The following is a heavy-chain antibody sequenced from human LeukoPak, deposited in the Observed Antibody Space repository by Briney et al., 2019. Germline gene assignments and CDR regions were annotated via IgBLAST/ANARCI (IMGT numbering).Heavy chain of an antibody. V-gene: IGHV3-30*02. J-gene: IGHJ4*02. CDR1: GFTFSNFG. Sequence: PGGSLRLSCAASGFTFSNFGIHWVRQTPGKGLEWVAFTRYDGSNKYYADSVKGRFTIFRDNSKNTLYLQMNSLRAEDTAVYFRAKDLGTHSSSFYFDYWGQGTLVTVSS. D-gene: IGHD6-6*01. CDR2: TRYDGSNK. CDR3: AKDLGTHSSSFYFDY.